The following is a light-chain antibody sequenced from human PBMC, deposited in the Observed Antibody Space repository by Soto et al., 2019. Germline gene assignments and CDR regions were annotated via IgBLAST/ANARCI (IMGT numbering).Light chain of an antibody. CDR3: QQYNNWPPVT. J-gene: IGKJ1*01. CDR2: GAS. V-gene: IGKV3-15*01. Sequence: EIVMTQSPATLSVSPGERATLSCRASQSVSSNLAWYQQKPGQAPRLLIYGASTRATGIPARLSGSGSGTAFTLTISSLQSEDFAVYYCQQYNNWPPVTFGQGTKVEIK. CDR1: QSVSSN.